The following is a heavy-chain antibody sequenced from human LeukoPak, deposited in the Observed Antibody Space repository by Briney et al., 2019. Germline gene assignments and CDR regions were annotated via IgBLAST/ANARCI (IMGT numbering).Heavy chain of an antibody. CDR2: IIPIFGTA. V-gene: IGHV1-69*13. CDR3: AREGGYYDSSGYLGDYFDY. Sequence: ASVKVSCKASGGTFSSYAISWVRQAPGQGLEWMGGIIPIFGTANYAQKFQGRVTITADESTSTAYMELSSLRSEDTAVYYCAREGGYYDSSGYLGDYFDYWGQGTLVTVSS. J-gene: IGHJ4*02. CDR1: GGTFSSYA. D-gene: IGHD3-22*01.